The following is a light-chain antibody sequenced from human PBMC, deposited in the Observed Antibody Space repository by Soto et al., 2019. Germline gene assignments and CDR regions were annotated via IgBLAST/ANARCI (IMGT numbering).Light chain of an antibody. CDR3: QQYNNWPRT. CDR2: GAS. V-gene: IGKV3-15*01. CDR1: QSIHTN. Sequence: ETVMTQSEATLSVSPGERATLSCRASQSIHTNLAWYQQKPGQPPRLLIYGASTRVTGIPTRFSGSGSGTEFTLTISSLQSEDFAVYCCQQYNNWPRTFGQGTKVEIK. J-gene: IGKJ1*01.